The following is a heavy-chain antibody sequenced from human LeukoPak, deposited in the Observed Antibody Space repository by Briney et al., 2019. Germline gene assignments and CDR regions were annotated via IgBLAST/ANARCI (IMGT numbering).Heavy chain of an antibody. V-gene: IGHV4-61*02. J-gene: IGHJ2*01. Sequence: SQTQSLTCTVSGGSISSGSYYWSWIRQPAGKGLEWIGRIYTSGSTNYNPSLKSRVTISVDTSKNQFSLKLSSVTAADTAVYYCARGTVTTRWYFDLWGRGTLVTVSS. CDR2: IYTSGST. CDR1: GGSISSGSYY. CDR3: ARGTVTTRWYFDL. D-gene: IGHD4-17*01.